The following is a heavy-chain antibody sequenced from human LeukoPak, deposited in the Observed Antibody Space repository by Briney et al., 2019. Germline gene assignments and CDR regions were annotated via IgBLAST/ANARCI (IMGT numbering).Heavy chain of an antibody. CDR3: ARRAKSRAFDI. V-gene: IGHV4-34*01. CDR2: INHSGST. D-gene: IGHD3-10*01. J-gene: IGHJ3*02. Sequence: SETLSLTCAVYGGSFSGYYWSWIRQPPGKGLEWIGEINHSGSTNYNPSLKSRVTISVDTSKNQLSLTLRSVTAADAALYFCARRAKSRAFDIWGQGTMVTVS. CDR1: GGSFSGYY.